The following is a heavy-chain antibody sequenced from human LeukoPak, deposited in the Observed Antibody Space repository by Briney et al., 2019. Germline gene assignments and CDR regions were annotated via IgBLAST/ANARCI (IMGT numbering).Heavy chain of an antibody. J-gene: IGHJ3*02. D-gene: IGHD2-15*01. CDR3: ARGQWLYRVGPFDI. Sequence: LETLSLTCTVSGDSISSYYWSWIRQPAGKGLEWIGRIYSSGSTDYNPSLKSRVTMSVDKSKNKVSLRLSSVTAADTAVYYCARGQWLYRVGPFDIWGQGTLATVSS. CDR1: GDSISSYY. V-gene: IGHV4-4*07. CDR2: IYSSGST.